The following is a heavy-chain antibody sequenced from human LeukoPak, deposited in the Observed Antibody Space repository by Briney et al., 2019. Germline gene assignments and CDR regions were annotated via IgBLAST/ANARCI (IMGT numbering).Heavy chain of an antibody. D-gene: IGHD6-13*01. V-gene: IGHV3-30*18. CDR2: ISYDGSNK. CDR1: GFTFSSYG. J-gene: IGHJ6*02. Sequence: GRSLRLSCAASGFTFSSYGMHWVRQAPGKGLEWGAVISYDGSNKYYADSVKGRFTISRDNSKNTLYLQMNSLRAEDTAVYYCAKDHLGIAAAGTDYYYYYGMDVWGQGTTVTVSS. CDR3: AKDHLGIAAAGTDYYYYYGMDV.